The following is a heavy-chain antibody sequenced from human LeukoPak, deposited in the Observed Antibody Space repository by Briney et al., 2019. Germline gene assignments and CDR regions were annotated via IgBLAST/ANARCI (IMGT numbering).Heavy chain of an antibody. CDR1: GFTFSSYA. D-gene: IGHD1-20*01. V-gene: IGHV3-30-3*01. CDR2: ISYDGSNK. Sequence: QAGGSLRLSCAASGFTFSSYAMHWVRQAPGKGLEWVAVISYDGSNKYYADSVKGRFTISRDNSKNTLYLQMNSLRAEDTAVYYCARVCDNWNYFDYWGQGTLVTVSS. CDR3: ARVCDNWNYFDY. J-gene: IGHJ4*02.